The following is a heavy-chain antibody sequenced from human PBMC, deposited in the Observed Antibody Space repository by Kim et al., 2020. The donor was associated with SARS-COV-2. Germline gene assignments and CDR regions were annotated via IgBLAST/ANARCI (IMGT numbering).Heavy chain of an antibody. Sequence: GGSLRLSCAASGFTFSNYCMSWVRQAPGKGLEWVANINRGGSAKYYVDSVKGRFTISRDNAKNSLYLQMNSLRAEDTAVYYCARDEHLRYSSSWYGADYWGQGTLVTVSS. CDR2: INRGGSAK. J-gene: IGHJ4*02. V-gene: IGHV3-7*01. CDR1: GFTFSNYC. CDR3: ARDEHLRYSSSWYGADY. D-gene: IGHD6-13*01.